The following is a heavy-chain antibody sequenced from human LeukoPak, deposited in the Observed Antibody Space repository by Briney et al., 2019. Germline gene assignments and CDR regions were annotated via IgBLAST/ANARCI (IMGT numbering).Heavy chain of an antibody. V-gene: IGHV1-58*02. Sequence: GTSVKVSCKASGVTLHTSAMQWVRQARGQRLEWTGWIVLGSGNTVYSHKFHDRVIITRDMSTSTVYMELDSLGSEDTAVYYCAAQRGASLHDFWSTRLFDPWGQGTLVTVSS. J-gene: IGHJ5*02. CDR2: IVLGSGNT. CDR1: GVTLHTSA. CDR3: AAQRGASLHDFWSTRLFDP. D-gene: IGHD3-3*01.